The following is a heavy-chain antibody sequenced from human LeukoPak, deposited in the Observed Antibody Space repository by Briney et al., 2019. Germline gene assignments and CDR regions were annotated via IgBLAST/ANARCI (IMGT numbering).Heavy chain of an antibody. D-gene: IGHD2-21*02. CDR2: IYSGGST. Sequence: PGGSLRLSCAASGFSVSSNYMSWVRQAPGKGLECVSVIYSGGSTYYADSVKGRFTISRDNSKNTLYLQMNSLRAEDTAVYYCAKDVLAYCGGDCYPWNWGQGTLVTVSS. J-gene: IGHJ4*02. CDR3: AKDVLAYCGGDCYPWN. V-gene: IGHV3-53*01. CDR1: GFSVSSNY.